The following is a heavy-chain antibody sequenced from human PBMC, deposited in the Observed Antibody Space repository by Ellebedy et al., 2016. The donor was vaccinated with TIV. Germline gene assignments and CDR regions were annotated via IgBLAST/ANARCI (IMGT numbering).Heavy chain of an antibody. CDR1: GFTFSSYS. D-gene: IGHD5-18*01. V-gene: IGHV3-21*01. CDR3: ARDLRLRGYSYGGDFDY. Sequence: PEGSLRLSCAASGFTFSSYSMNRVRQAPGKGLEWVSSISSSSSYIYYADSVKGRFTISRDNAKNSLYLQMNSLRAEDTAVYYCARDLRLRGYSYGGDFDYWGQGTQVTVSS. CDR2: ISSSSSYI. J-gene: IGHJ4*02.